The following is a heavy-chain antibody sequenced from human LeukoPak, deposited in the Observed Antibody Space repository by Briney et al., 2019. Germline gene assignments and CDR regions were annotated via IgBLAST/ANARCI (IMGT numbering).Heavy chain of an antibody. CDR3: ARDLGYSYGRRIYYYMDV. CDR1: GFTFSSYS. V-gene: IGHV3-21*01. Sequence: PGGSLRLSCAASGFTFSSYSMNWVRQAPGKGLEWVSSISSSSSYIYYADSVRGRFTISRDNAKNSLYLQMNSLRAEDTAVYYCARDLGYSYGRRIYYYMDVWGKGTTVTVSS. CDR2: ISSSSSYI. D-gene: IGHD5-18*01. J-gene: IGHJ6*03.